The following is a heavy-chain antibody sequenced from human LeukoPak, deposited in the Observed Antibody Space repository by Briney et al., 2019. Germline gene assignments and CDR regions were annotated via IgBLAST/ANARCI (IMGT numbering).Heavy chain of an antibody. CDR2: IYHSGST. V-gene: IGHV4-30-2*01. Sequence: SQTLSLTCAVSGGSISSGGYSWSWIRQPPGKGLEWIGYIYHSGSTYYNPSLKSRVTISVDRSKNQFSLKLSSVTAADTAVYYCAAAHDAFDIWGQGTMVTVSS. CDR3: AAAHDAFDI. J-gene: IGHJ3*02. CDR1: GGSISSGGYS.